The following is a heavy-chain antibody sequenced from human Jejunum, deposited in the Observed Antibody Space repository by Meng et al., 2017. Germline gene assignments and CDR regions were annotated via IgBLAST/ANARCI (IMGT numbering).Heavy chain of an antibody. V-gene: IGHV4-34*01. J-gene: IGHJ4*02. CDR2: VNHSGST. CDR1: SVSFTGFN. D-gene: IGHD6-13*01. Sequence: SETLSLTCAVYSVSFTGFNWAWIRQPPGKGLEWLGEVNHSGSTNYSPSLKGRLTISVDTSKKQFSLKLGSVTAADTAVYYCASIEEEQKLVGGYFFDYWGQGTLVTVSS. CDR3: ASIEEEQKLVGGYFFDY.